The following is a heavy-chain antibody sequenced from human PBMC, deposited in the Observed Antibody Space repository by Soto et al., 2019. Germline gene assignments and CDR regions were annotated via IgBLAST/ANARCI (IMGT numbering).Heavy chain of an antibody. CDR1: GFTVSSNH. V-gene: IGHV3-53*01. CDR3: AREDYYDSSGYYGY. Sequence: LRLSCAASGFTVSSNHMSWVRQAPGKGLEWVSVIYSGGSTYYADSVKGRFTISRDNSKNTLYLQMNSLRAEDTAVYYCAREDYYDSSGYYGYWGQGTLVTVSS. J-gene: IGHJ4*02. D-gene: IGHD3-22*01. CDR2: IYSGGST.